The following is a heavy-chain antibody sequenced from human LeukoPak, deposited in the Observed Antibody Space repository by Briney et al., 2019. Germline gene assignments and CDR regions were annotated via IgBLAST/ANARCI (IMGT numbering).Heavy chain of an antibody. CDR1: GFTFSSYG. D-gene: IGHD6-13*01. CDR3: AKDRQQLAYLFDY. CDR2: ISYDGSNK. V-gene: IGHV3-30*18. J-gene: IGHJ4*02. Sequence: PGRSLRLSCAASGFTFSSYGMHWVRQAPGKGLEWVAAISYDGSNKYYADSVKGRFTISRDNSKNTLYLQMNSLRAEDTAVYYCAKDRQQLAYLFDYWGQGTLVTVSS.